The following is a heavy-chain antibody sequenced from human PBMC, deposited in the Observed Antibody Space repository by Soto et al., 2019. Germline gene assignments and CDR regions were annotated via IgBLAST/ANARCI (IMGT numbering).Heavy chain of an antibody. Sequence: GGSLRLSCAASGFTFSSYSMNWVRQAPGKGLEWVSSISSSSSYIYYADSVKGRFTISRDNAKNSLYLQMNSLRAEDTAVYYCARDFRPANWGFEYFDYWGQGTLVTVSS. CDR2: ISSSSSYI. J-gene: IGHJ4*02. D-gene: IGHD7-27*01. V-gene: IGHV3-21*01. CDR1: GFTFSSYS. CDR3: ARDFRPANWGFEYFDY.